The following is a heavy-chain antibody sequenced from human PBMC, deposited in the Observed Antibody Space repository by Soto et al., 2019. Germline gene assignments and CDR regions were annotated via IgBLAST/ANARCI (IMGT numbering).Heavy chain of an antibody. Sequence: EVQLVESGGGLVQPGGSLRLSCAASGFTFSSFSMNWVRQAPGKGLEWLSYITSSSITIYYADSVKGRFTISRDNAKNSLYLKMNSLRDEDTAVYDCARDSSSWNFDYWGQRALVTVSS. D-gene: IGHD6-13*01. V-gene: IGHV3-48*02. CDR2: ITSSSITI. CDR1: GFTFSSFS. J-gene: IGHJ4*02. CDR3: ARDSSSWNFDY.